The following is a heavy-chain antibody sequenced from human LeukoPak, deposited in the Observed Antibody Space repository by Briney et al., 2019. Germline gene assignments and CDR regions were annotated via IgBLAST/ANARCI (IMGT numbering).Heavy chain of an antibody. D-gene: IGHD6-13*01. CDR2: IYHSGST. J-gene: IGHJ4*02. CDR1: GYSISSGYY. Sequence: SETLSLTCTVSGYSISSGYYWGWIRQPPGKGLEWIGSIYHSGSTYYNPSLKSRVTISVDTSKNQFSLKLSSVTAADTAVYYCATSIADQPFDYWGQGTLVTVSS. CDR3: ATSIADQPFDY. V-gene: IGHV4-38-2*02.